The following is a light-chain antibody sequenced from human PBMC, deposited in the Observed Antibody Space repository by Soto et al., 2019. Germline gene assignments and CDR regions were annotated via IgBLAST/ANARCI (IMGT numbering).Light chain of an antibody. Sequence: EIVLTQAPATVPLSPGERATLSCSASHSISSHLAWYQQKPGQAPRLLIYGASNRATGIPARFSGSGSGTDFTLTISSLEPEDFAVYYCQQRINWPLTFGGGTKVEIK. CDR3: QQRINWPLT. V-gene: IGKV3-11*01. J-gene: IGKJ4*01. CDR2: GAS. CDR1: HSISSH.